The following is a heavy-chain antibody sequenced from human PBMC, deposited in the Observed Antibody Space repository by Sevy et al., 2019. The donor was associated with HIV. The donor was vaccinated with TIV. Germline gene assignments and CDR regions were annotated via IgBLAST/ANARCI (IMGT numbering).Heavy chain of an antibody. V-gene: IGHV4-59*01. Sequence: SETLSLTCTVSGGSISSYYWSWIRQPPGKGLEWIGYIYYSGSTNYNPSLKSRVTISVDTSKNQFSLKLSSVTAADTAVYYCARAVTAILTGFDYRGQGTLVTVSS. J-gene: IGHJ4*02. CDR3: ARAVTAILTGFDY. CDR1: GGSISSYY. D-gene: IGHD2-21*02. CDR2: IYYSGST.